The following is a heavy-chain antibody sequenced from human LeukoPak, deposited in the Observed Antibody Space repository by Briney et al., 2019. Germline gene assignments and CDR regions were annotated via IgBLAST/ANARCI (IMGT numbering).Heavy chain of an antibody. Sequence: ASVKVSCKASGYTFTNYYMHWVRQAPGQGLEWIGIINSSGGSTNFAQKFQGIFTMTRDTSTSTVYMELSSLTSEDTAVYYCARGHSRYSSRTGGAFDIWGQGTMVTVSS. J-gene: IGHJ3*02. V-gene: IGHV1-46*01. D-gene: IGHD6-13*01. CDR2: INSSGGST. CDR1: GYTFTNYY. CDR3: ARGHSRYSSRTGGAFDI.